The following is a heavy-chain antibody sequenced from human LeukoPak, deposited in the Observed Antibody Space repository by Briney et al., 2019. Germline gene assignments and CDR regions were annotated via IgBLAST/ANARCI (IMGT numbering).Heavy chain of an antibody. J-gene: IGHJ5*02. V-gene: IGHV1-24*01. Sequence: ASVTVSCKVSGYTLTELSMHWVRQAPGKGLEWMGGFDPEDGETIYAQKFQGRVTMTEGTSTDTAYMELSSLRSEDTAVYYCATVRITIFGVDPGGWFDPWGQGTLVTVSS. D-gene: IGHD3-3*01. CDR1: GYTLTELS. CDR3: ATVRITIFGVDPGGWFDP. CDR2: FDPEDGET.